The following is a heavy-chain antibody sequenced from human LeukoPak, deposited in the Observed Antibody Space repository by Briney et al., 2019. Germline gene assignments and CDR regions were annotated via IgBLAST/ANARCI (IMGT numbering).Heavy chain of an antibody. Sequence: PGGSLRLSCAASGFGFNDAAMTWVRQAPGKGPEWVSLVSSGGANTYYADSVKGRFTISRHNSKNTLYLQMNSLRAEDTAVYYCARELYYYDSSGYYYVDYFDYWGQGTLVTVSS. D-gene: IGHD3-22*01. J-gene: IGHJ4*02. CDR2: VSSGGANT. V-gene: IGHV3-23*01. CDR1: GFGFNDAA. CDR3: ARELYYYDSSGYYYVDYFDY.